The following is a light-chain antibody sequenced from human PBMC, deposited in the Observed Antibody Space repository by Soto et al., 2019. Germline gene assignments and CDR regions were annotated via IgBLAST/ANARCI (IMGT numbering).Light chain of an antibody. CDR2: DTS. J-gene: IGKJ4*01. CDR3: QQSGTSAPLT. Sequence: EIVMTQYPATLSLSPCDEVTLSCRSSQTINNNLAWYQQKPGQAPRLLIYDTSARATGIPARFSGSGSGTDFTLTISRLEPEDFAVYYCQQSGTSAPLTFGGGTKVDIK. V-gene: IGKV3-20*01. CDR1: QTINNN.